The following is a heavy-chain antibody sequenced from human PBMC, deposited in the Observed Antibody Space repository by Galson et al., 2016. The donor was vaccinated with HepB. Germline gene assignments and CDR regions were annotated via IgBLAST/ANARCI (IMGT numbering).Heavy chain of an antibody. J-gene: IGHJ6*02. V-gene: IGHV3-69-1*02. CDR1: GFRFSDYN. Sequence: SLRLSCAASGFRFSDYNMNWVRQAPGRGLEWVASISASSGTIYYADSVKGRFTISRDNANNSLSLQMNSLRAEDTAFYYCARPYTYYFGSGSYFDVLHYGMDVWGQGTTVTVSS. CDR3: ARPYTYYFGSGSYFDVLHYGMDV. CDR2: ISASSGTI. D-gene: IGHD3-10*01.